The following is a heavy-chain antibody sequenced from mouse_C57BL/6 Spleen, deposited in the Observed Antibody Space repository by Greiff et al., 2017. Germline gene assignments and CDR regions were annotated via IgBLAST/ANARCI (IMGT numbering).Heavy chain of an antibody. D-gene: IGHD1-1*01. CDR2: ISYDGSN. V-gene: IGHV3-6*01. J-gene: IGHJ3*01. CDR1: GYSITSGYY. Sequence: EVKLQESGPGLVKPSQSLSLTCSVTGYSITSGYYWNWIRQFPGNKLEWMGYISYDGSNNYNPSLKNRISITRDTSKNQFFLKLNSVTTEDTATYYCASNRLRLFAYWGQGTLVTVSA. CDR3: ASNRLRLFAY.